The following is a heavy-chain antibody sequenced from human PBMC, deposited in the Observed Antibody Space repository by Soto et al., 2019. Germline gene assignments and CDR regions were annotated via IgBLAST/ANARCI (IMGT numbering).Heavy chain of an antibody. D-gene: IGHD2-2*01. CDR1: GGSISSGGYS. CDR2: IYHSGST. J-gene: IGHJ3*02. Sequence: PSETLSLTCAVSGGSISSGGYSWSWIRQPPGKGLEWIGYIYHSGSTYYNPSLKSRVTISVDRSKNQFSLKLSSVTAADTAVYYCARRVSSPPIDIWGQGTMVTVSS. V-gene: IGHV4-30-2*01. CDR3: ARRVSSPPIDI.